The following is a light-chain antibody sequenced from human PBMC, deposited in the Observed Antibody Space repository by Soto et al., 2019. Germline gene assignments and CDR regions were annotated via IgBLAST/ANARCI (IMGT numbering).Light chain of an antibody. J-gene: IGKJ1*01. CDR2: AAS. CDR3: QQSYRTPRM. Sequence: QLTQSPSSLSASVVDRVTITCRASQGIASYLAWYQQKPGQAPNLLIYAASTLQSGVPSRFSGSGSGTEFTLTISSLQPEDFATYYCQQSYRTPRMFGQGTKVDIK. CDR1: QGIASY. V-gene: IGKV1-39*01.